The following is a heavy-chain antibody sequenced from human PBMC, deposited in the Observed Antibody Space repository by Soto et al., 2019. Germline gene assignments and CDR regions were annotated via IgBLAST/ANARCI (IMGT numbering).Heavy chain of an antibody. J-gene: IGHJ4*02. CDR1: GFTISSYA. V-gene: IGHV3-30-3*01. CDR3: ASGGSIDSSGYPGDY. Sequence: QVQLVESGGGVVQPGRSLRLSCAASGFTISSYAMHGVRQAPEKGLEWVAVISYDGSNKYYADSVKGRFTISRDNSKNTLYLQMNSLRAEDTAVYYCASGGSIDSSGYPGDYWGQGTLVTVSS. CDR2: ISYDGSNK. D-gene: IGHD3-22*01.